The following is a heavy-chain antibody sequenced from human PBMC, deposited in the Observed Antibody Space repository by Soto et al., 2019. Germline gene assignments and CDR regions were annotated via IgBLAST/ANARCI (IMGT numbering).Heavy chain of an antibody. V-gene: IGHV3-30*18. Sequence: QVQLVESGGGVVQPGRSLRLSCAASGFTFSSYGMHWVRQAPGKGLEWVAVISYDGSNKYYADSVKGRFTISRDNSKNTLYLQMNSLRAEDTAVYYCAKDLQIPRSTSDMEGYYYYGMDVWGQGTTVTVSS. D-gene: IGHD2-2*01. CDR1: GFTFSSYG. CDR3: AKDLQIPRSTSDMEGYYYYGMDV. CDR2: ISYDGSNK. J-gene: IGHJ6*02.